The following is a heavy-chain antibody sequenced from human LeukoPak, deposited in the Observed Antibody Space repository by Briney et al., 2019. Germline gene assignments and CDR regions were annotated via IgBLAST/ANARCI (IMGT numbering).Heavy chain of an antibody. CDR1: GGSISTANYY. CDR2: TYYSGST. V-gene: IGHV4-39*02. Sequence: SETLSLTCTVSGGSISTANYYWGWVRQPPGKGLEWIGNTYYSGSTYYNMSLNSRATIYVDTSKNHFSLQLRSLTAADTAVYYCARDRVPQYSYGDNFDYWGQGTLVTDSS. J-gene: IGHJ4*02. D-gene: IGHD5-18*01. CDR3: ARDRVPQYSYGDNFDY.